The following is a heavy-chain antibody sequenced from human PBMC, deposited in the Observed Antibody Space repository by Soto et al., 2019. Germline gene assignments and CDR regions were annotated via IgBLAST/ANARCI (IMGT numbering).Heavy chain of an antibody. D-gene: IGHD2-15*01. CDR3: ARGSGVAATYGWFDP. CDR2: IWYDGSNK. CDR1: GFTFSSYG. J-gene: IGHJ5*02. Sequence: GGSLRLSCAASGFTFSSYGMHWVRQAPGKGLEWVAVIWYDGSNKYYADSVKGRFTISRDNSKNTLYLQMNSLRAEDTAVYYCARGSGVAATYGWFDPWGQGTLVTVSS. V-gene: IGHV3-33*01.